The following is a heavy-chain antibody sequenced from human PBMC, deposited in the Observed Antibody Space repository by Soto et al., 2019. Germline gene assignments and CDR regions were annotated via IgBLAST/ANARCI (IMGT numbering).Heavy chain of an antibody. J-gene: IGHJ5*02. CDR2: INPSGGST. CDR1: GYTFTSYY. D-gene: IGHD6-13*01. CDR3: ARVSRSSGWYDWFDP. V-gene: IGHV1-46*01. Sequence: ASVKVSCKASGYTFTSYYMHWVRQAPGQGLEWMGIINPSGGSTSYAQKFQGRVTMTRDTSTSTVYMELSSLRSEDTAVYYCARVSRSSGWYDWFDPWGKETLVTVSS.